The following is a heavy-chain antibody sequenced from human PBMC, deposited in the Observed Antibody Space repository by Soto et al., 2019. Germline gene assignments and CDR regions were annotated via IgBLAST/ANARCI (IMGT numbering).Heavy chain of an antibody. J-gene: IGHJ4*02. D-gene: IGHD5-18*01. CDR1: GYTFTSYA. CDR2: INAGNGNT. CDR3: AIEPGYSYGYN. Sequence: QVQLVQSGAEVKKPGASVKVSCKASGYTFTSYAMHWVRQAPGQRLEWMGWINAGNGNTKYSQKFQGRVTITRDTSASTAYMALSSLRAEDTAVYYCAIEPGYSYGYNWGQGTLVTVSS. V-gene: IGHV1-3*01.